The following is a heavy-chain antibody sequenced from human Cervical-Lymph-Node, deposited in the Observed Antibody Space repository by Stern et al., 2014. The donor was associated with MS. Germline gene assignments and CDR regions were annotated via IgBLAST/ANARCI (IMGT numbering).Heavy chain of an antibody. V-gene: IGHV4-61*02. CDR1: GASMTTGSYY. D-gene: IGHD2-21*02. J-gene: IGHJ3*01. Sequence: QVQLVQSGPGLVKPSQTLSLTCTVSGASMTTGSYYWNWIRQPAGKGVEWIGQIYTSGSASYHPSLKNRLSMSVDTSKNQFSLILSSVTAADTAVYYCARGDRRLRAFDLWGQGTMVTVSS. CDR2: IYTSGSA. CDR3: ARGDRRLRAFDL.